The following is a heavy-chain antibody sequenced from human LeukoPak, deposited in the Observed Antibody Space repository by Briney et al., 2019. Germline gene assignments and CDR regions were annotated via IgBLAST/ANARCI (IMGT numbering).Heavy chain of an antibody. J-gene: IGHJ5*02. Sequence: ASVKVSCKTSGYTFTSYAMHWVRLAPGQRLEWMGWINAGNGNTKYSQKFQDRVTITRDTSASTAYMELSSLRSEDTAVYFCARGPYSNHWFDPWGQGTLVTVSS. CDR1: GYTFTSYA. CDR3: ARGPYSNHWFDP. D-gene: IGHD4-11*01. V-gene: IGHV1-3*01. CDR2: INAGNGNT.